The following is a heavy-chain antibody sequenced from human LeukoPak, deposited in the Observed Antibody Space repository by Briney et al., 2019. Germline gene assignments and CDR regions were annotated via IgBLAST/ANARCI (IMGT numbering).Heavy chain of an antibody. CDR3: ARVARNSWIQLWSTPYYFDY. CDR2: IYHSGST. V-gene: IGHV4-38-2*02. J-gene: IGHJ4*02. CDR1: GYSLSSGYY. Sequence: SETLSLTCTVSGYSLSSGYYWGWFRQPPGKGLEWIGSIYHSGSTYYNPSLKSRVTISVDTSKNQFSLKLSSVTAADTAVYYCARVARNSWIQLWSTPYYFDYWGQGTLVTVSS. D-gene: IGHD5-18*01.